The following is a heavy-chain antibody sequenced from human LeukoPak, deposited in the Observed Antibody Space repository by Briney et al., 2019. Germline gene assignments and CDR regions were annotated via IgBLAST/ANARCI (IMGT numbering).Heavy chain of an antibody. CDR3: ARDRGHSYGDGAFDY. J-gene: IGHJ4*02. CDR2: IIPILGIA. Sequence: ASVKVSCKASGGTFSSYAISWVRQAPGQGLEWMGRIIPILGIANYAQKFQGRVTITADKSTSTAYMELSSLRSEDTAVYYCARDRGHSYGDGAFDYWGQGTLVTVSS. V-gene: IGHV1-69*04. CDR1: GGTFSSYA. D-gene: IGHD5-18*01.